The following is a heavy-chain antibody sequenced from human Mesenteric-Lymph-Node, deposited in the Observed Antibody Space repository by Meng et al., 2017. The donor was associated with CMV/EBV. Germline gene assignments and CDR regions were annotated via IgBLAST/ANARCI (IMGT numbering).Heavy chain of an antibody. D-gene: IGHD6-13*01. CDR1: GFTFSSYA. CDR2: ISYDGSNK. V-gene: IGHV3-30-3*01. J-gene: IGHJ4*02. Sequence: GESLKISCAASGFTFSSYAMHWVRQAPGKGLEWMAVISYDGSNKYYADSVKGRFTISRDNSKNTLYLQMNSLRAEDTAVYYCARELAAAGILDYWGQGTLVTVSS. CDR3: ARELAAAGILDY.